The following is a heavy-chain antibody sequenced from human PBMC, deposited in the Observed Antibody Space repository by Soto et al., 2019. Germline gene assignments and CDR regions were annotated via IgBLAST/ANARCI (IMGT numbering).Heavy chain of an antibody. J-gene: IGHJ4*02. D-gene: IGHD1-7*01. CDR1: GYGFNHYW. CDR2: IYPGDSDT. Sequence: GESLKISCTGSGYGFNHYWIGWVRQKPGKGLEWMGLIYPGDSDTKYIPAFEGQVTLSADKSINTAYLQWGSLKASDTAMYYCARRQEVTGNTLDYWGQGTPVTVSS. CDR3: ARRQEVTGNTLDY. V-gene: IGHV5-51*01.